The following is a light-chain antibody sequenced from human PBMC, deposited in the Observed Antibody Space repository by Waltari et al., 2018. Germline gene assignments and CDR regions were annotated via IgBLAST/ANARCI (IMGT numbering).Light chain of an antibody. Sequence: ILLTQSPGTLSLSPGERATLPCRASQSVRNNYLAWYQQRPGQAPGLLIHGASRRATGIPDRFSGSGSGTDFTLTISRLEPEDFAVYFCQQYDTSPATFGQGTKLEI. CDR3: QQYDTSPAT. CDR2: GAS. CDR1: QSVRNNY. V-gene: IGKV3-20*01. J-gene: IGKJ2*01.